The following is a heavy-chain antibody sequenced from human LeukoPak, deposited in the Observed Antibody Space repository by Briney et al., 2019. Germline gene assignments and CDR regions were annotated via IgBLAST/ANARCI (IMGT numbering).Heavy chain of an antibody. CDR2: ISGSGGST. V-gene: IGHV3-23*01. Sequence: GGSLRLSCAASGFTFSSYAMSWVRQAPGEGLEWVSAISGSGGSTHYADSVKGRFTISRDNSKNTLYLQMNSLRAEDTAVYYCAKVPAAYNWFDPWGQGTLVTVSS. D-gene: IGHD2-2*01. CDR1: GFTFSSYA. J-gene: IGHJ5*02. CDR3: AKVPAAYNWFDP.